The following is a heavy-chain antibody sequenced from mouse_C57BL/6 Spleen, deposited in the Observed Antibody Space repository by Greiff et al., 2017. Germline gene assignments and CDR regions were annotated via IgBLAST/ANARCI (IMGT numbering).Heavy chain of an antibody. V-gene: IGHV1-54*01. CDR2: INPGSGGT. CDR1: GYAFTNSL. CDR3: ARGYYGNYLDY. D-gene: IGHD2-1*01. Sequence: QVQLQQSGAELVRPGTSVKVSCKASGYAFTNSLIEWVQQRPGQGLEWIGVINPGSGGTNYTERLPGKVTLSADHSSSTAYMQLSRLTSEDSAVYFCARGYYGNYLDYWGQGTSLTVSS. J-gene: IGHJ2*02.